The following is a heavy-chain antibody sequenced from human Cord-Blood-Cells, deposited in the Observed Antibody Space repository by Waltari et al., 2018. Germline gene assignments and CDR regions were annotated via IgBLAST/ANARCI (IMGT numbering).Heavy chain of an antibody. CDR1: GYTFTGYY. CDR3: ARVPRVGTTSYYYYGMDV. Sequence: VQLVQSGAEVKKPGASVKVSCKASGYTFTGYYMHWVRQAPGQGLEWRGWINPNSGGTNYAQKFQGWVTMTRETSISTAYMELRRLRSDDTAVYYCARVPRVGTTSYYYYGMDVWGQGTTVTVSS. V-gene: IGHV1-2*04. CDR2: INPNSGGT. J-gene: IGHJ6*02. D-gene: IGHD1-7*01.